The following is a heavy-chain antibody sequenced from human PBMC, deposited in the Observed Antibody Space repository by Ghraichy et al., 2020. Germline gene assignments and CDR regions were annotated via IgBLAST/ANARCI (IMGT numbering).Heavy chain of an antibody. CDR3: AREGSVGHILYYGMDV. CDR2: ISSSGSTI. V-gene: IGHV3-11*01. D-gene: IGHD2-21*01. J-gene: IGHJ6*02. Sequence: GGSLRLSCAASGFTFSDYYMSWIRQAPGKGLEWVSYISSSGSTIYYADSVKGRFTISRDNAKNSLYLQMNSLRAEDTAVYYCAREGSVGHILYYGMDVWGQGTTVTVSS. CDR1: GFTFSDYY.